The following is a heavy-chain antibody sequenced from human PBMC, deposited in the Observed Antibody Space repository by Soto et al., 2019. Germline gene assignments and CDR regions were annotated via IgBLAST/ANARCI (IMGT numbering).Heavy chain of an antibody. J-gene: IGHJ4*02. CDR2: ISGSGVSK. Sequence: DVQLLESGGALVQPGGSLRLSWLVSGFIFSSSAMNWVRQAPGKGLEWVSTISGSGVSKYYADSVKGRFTISRDNSNNTVSLQMNSLRAEDAAVYYCAKDRSPGATTWNVYWGQGTLVTVSS. CDR1: GFIFSSSA. V-gene: IGHV3-23*01. CDR3: AKDRSPGATTWNVY. D-gene: IGHD1-26*01.